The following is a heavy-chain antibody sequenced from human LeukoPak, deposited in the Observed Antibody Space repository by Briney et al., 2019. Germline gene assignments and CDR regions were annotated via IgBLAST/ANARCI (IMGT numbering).Heavy chain of an antibody. D-gene: IGHD3-10*01. CDR3: ASPRVVRGSYDY. CDR1: GGSFSGYY. Sequence: SETLSLTCAVYGGSFSGYYWSWIRQPPGKGLEWIGEINHSGSSNYNPSLKSRVTISVDTSKNQFSLRLSSVTAADTAVYYCASPRVVRGSYDYWGQGTLVTVSS. CDR2: INHSGSS. V-gene: IGHV4-34*01. J-gene: IGHJ4*02.